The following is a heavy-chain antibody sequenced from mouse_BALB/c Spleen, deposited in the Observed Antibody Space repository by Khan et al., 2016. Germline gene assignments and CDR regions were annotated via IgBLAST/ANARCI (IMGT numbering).Heavy chain of an antibody. CDR2: IHYSGST. V-gene: IGHV3-1*02. Sequence: EVQLQESGPDLVKPSQSLSLTCTVTGYSITSGYSWHWIRQFPGNKLEWMGYIHYSGSTYYDPSLKSRISITRDTSKNQFFLQLNSVTAEETATYDGAGWFRGWFDYWGEGTLVTVCA. CDR1: GYSITSGYS. D-gene: IGHD2-3*01. CDR3: AGWFRGWFDY. J-gene: IGHJ3*01.